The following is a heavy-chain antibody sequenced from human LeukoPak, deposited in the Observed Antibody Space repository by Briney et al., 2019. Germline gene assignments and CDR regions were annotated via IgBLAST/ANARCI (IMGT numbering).Heavy chain of an antibody. Sequence: PSETLSLTCTVSGGSISSYYWSWIRQPPGKGLEWIGYIYTSGSTNYNPSLKSRVTISVDTSKNQFSLKLSSVTAADTAVYYCARDGYSGSSLFDYWGQGTLVTVSS. D-gene: IGHD1-26*01. CDR2: IYTSGST. CDR3: ARDGYSGSSLFDY. V-gene: IGHV4-4*09. CDR1: GGSISSYY. J-gene: IGHJ4*02.